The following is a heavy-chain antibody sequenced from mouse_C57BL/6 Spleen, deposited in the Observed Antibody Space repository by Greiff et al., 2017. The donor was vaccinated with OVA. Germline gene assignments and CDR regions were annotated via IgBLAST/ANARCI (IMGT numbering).Heavy chain of an antibody. D-gene: IGHD2-3*01. CDR1: GYTFTDYY. J-gene: IGHJ4*01. CDR3: ARRGWRYYYAMDY. CDR2: INPNNGGT. V-gene: IGHV1-26*01. Sequence: EVQLQQSGPELVKPGASVKISCKASGYTFTDYYMNWVKQSHGKSLEWIGDINPNNGGTSYNQKFKGKATLTVDKSSSTAYMELRSLTSEDSAVYYCARRGWRYYYAMDYWGQGTSVTVSS.